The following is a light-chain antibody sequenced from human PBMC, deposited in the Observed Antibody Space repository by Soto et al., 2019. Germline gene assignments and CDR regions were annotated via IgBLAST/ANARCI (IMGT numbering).Light chain of an antibody. CDR1: QNINNY. V-gene: IGKV1-33*01. J-gene: IGKJ5*01. CDR2: DAS. Sequence: DIQMTQSPSSLSASVGDRVTITCQARQNINNYLNWYQQKPGRAPKLLIYDASNLEAGVTSRFRGSGSGTDFTFTISRLQPEDIATYYCQQYENLPTFGQGTRLEIK. CDR3: QQYENLPT.